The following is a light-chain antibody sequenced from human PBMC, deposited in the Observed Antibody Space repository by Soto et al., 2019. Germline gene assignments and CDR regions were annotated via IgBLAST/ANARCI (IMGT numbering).Light chain of an antibody. Sequence: QSALTQPASVSGSPGQSITISCTGTSSDVGGYNYVSWYQQHPGKAPKLMIYEVSNRPSGVSSRFSGSKSGNTASLTISGLQAEEEADYYCSSYTSSSTYVFGTGTKVTVL. CDR1: SSDVGGYNY. CDR2: EVS. V-gene: IGLV2-14*01. CDR3: SSYTSSSTYV. J-gene: IGLJ1*01.